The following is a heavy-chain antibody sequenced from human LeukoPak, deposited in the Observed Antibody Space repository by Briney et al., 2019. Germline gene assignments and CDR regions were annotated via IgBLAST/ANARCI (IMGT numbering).Heavy chain of an antibody. J-gene: IGHJ4*02. Sequence: GGSLRLSCAASGFTFSSYSMNWIRQAPGKGLEWISYISSTSTTVLYADSVKGRFTISRDNAKNSLDLQMNSLRAEDTAVYYCARDRVTYTTSVDPLDYWGQGTLVTVSS. V-gene: IGHV3-48*01. CDR1: GFTFSSYS. CDR3: ARDRVTYTTSVDPLDY. D-gene: IGHD2-2*02. CDR2: ISSTSTTV.